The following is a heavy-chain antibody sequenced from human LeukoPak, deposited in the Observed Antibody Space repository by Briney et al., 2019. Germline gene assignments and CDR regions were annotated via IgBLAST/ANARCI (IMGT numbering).Heavy chain of an antibody. CDR3: AREGYYATIDY. Sequence: PGGSLRLSCAASGFTFSSYGMHWVRQAPGKGLEWVAGISYDGSNKYYADSVKGRFTFSRDISKNTLYLYLQMNSLRAEDTAVYYCAREGYYATIDYWGQGTLVTVSS. V-gene: IGHV3-33*01. D-gene: IGHD3-10*01. CDR1: GFTFSSYG. J-gene: IGHJ4*02. CDR2: ISYDGSNK.